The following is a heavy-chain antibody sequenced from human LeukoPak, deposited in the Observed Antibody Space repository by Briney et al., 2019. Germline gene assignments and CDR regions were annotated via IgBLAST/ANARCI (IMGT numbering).Heavy chain of an antibody. D-gene: IGHD6-13*01. CDR2: IYYSGST. V-gene: IGHV4-59*08. CDR1: GGSISSYY. CDR3: ARLRARIAAAGHFDY. Sequence: PSETLSLTCTVSGGSISSYYWSWIRQPPGKGLEWIGCIYYSGSTNYNPSLKSRVTISVDTSKNQFSLKLSSVTAADTAVYYCARLRARIAAAGHFDYWGQGTLVTVSS. J-gene: IGHJ4*02.